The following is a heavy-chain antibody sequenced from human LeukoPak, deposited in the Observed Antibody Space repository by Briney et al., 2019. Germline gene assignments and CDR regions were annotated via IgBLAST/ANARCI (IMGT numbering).Heavy chain of an antibody. J-gene: IGHJ4*02. CDR3: ARAPGYYDIGIFDY. V-gene: IGHV4-59*01. CDR1: GGSISSYY. D-gene: IGHD3-22*01. Sequence: RHSETLSLTCTVSGGSISSYYWRWIRQPPGKGLEWIGYIYYSGSTNYNPSLKSRVTISVDTSKNQFSLKLSSVTAADTAVYYCARAPGYYDIGIFDYWGQGTLVTVSS. CDR2: IYYSGST.